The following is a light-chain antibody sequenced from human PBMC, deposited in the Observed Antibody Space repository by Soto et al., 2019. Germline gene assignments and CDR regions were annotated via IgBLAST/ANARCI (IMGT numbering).Light chain of an antibody. J-gene: IGKJ1*01. Sequence: EIVLTQTPLSLSVTPGQPASISCKSSQNLLQSDGRTFLYWYLQKPGQSPQLVIYEVSNRFFGVPDRFSGSGSVTDFTLKVSRVEAEDVGVYYCLQSTQLPWTFGQGTKVEI. V-gene: IGKV2D-29*02. CDR1: QNLLQSDGRTF. CDR2: EVS. CDR3: LQSTQLPWT.